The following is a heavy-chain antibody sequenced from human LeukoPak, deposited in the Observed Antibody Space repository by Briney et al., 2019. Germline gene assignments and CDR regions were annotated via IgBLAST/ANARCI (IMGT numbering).Heavy chain of an antibody. V-gene: IGHV3-74*01. CDR1: GFTFSSYW. CDR3: ARGSIPWDYMDV. J-gene: IGHJ6*03. D-gene: IGHD2-2*02. Sequence: GRSLRLSCAASGFTFSSYWMHWVSHAPGKGLGWVSRINSDGSRTSYADSVKGRFSISRDTGKHTLYLQMNRLRAEDTDVYYCARGSIPWDYMDVWGKGTTVTVSS. CDR2: INSDGSRT.